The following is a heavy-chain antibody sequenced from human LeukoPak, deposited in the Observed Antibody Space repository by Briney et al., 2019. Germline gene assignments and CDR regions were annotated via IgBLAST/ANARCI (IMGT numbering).Heavy chain of an antibody. CDR1: GFTFSSYA. V-gene: IGHV3-23*01. Sequence: GGSLRLSCAASGFTFSSYAMSWVRQAPGKGLEWVSTIRGSSDNTYYADSVKGRFTISRDNSKNTLYLQMNSLRAEDTAVYYCAKDTPSLYYFDYWGQGTLVTVSS. J-gene: IGHJ4*02. CDR3: AKDTPSLYYFDY. CDR2: IRGSSDNT. D-gene: IGHD2-2*01.